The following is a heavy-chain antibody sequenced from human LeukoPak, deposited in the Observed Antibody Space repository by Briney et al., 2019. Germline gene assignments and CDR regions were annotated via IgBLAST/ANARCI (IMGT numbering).Heavy chain of an antibody. D-gene: IGHD3-22*01. Sequence: SETLSLTCTVSGGSISSGGYYWSWIRQHPGKGLEWIGYIYYSGSTYYNPSLKSRVTISVDTSKNQFSLKLSSVTAADTAVYYCARVGNYYDSSGYCYDYWGQGTLVTVSS. CDR3: ARVGNYYDSSGYCYDY. CDR1: GGSISSGGYY. J-gene: IGHJ4*02. CDR2: IYYSGST. V-gene: IGHV4-30-4*08.